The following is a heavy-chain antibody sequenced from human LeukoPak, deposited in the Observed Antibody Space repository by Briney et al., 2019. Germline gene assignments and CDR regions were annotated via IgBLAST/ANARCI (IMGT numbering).Heavy chain of an antibody. CDR2: IYYSGST. D-gene: IGHD4-23*01. J-gene: IGHJ4*02. CDR1: GGSISSSSYY. CDR3: ASSHYGGTYFDY. Sequence: SETLSLTCTVSGGSISSSSYYWGWIRQPPGKGLEWIGSIYYSGSTYYNPSLKSRVTISVDTSKNQFSLKLSSVTAADTAVYYCASSHYGGTYFDYWGQGTLVTVSS. V-gene: IGHV4-39*07.